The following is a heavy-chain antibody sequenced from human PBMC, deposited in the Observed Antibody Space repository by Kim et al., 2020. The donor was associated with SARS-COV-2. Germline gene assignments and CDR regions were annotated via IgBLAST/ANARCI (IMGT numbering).Heavy chain of an antibody. J-gene: IGHJ6*02. Sequence: GGSLRLSCAASGFTFSSYAMSWVRQAPGKGLEWVSAISGSGGSTYYADSVKGRFTISRDNSKNTLYLQMNSLRAEDTAVYYCAKGHWYYDFWSGYPMYYYYYGMDGWGQGTTVTVSS. CDR3: AKGHWYYDFWSGYPMYYYYYGMDG. D-gene: IGHD3-3*01. CDR1: GFTFSSYA. V-gene: IGHV3-23*01. CDR2: ISGSGGST.